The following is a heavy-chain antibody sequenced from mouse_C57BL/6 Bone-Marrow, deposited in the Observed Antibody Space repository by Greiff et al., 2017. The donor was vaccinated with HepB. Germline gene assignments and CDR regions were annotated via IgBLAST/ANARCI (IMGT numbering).Heavy chain of an antibody. V-gene: IGHV1-26*01. CDR1: GYTFTDYY. Sequence: VQLKQSGPELVKPGASVKISCKASGYTFTDYYMNWVKQSHGKSLEWIGDINPNNGGTSYNQKFKGKATLTVDKSSSTAYMELRSLTSEDSAVYYCARSGSNYGYFDVWGTGTTVTVSS. J-gene: IGHJ1*03. D-gene: IGHD2-5*01. CDR3: ARSGSNYGYFDV. CDR2: INPNNGGT.